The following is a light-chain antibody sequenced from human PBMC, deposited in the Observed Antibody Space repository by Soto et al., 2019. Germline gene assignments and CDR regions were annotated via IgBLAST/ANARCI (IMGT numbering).Light chain of an antibody. J-gene: IGKJ1*01. V-gene: IGKV1-5*01. CDR1: QSISRS. Sequence: DTQMTQSPSTLYASVGDRVTITCRASQSISRSLAWYQQKPGKAPKLLIYDASNLEGGVPSRFSGSGSGTDFTLTISRLQPDDFATYYCQQYASYWTFGQRTKVDI. CDR2: DAS. CDR3: QQYASYWT.